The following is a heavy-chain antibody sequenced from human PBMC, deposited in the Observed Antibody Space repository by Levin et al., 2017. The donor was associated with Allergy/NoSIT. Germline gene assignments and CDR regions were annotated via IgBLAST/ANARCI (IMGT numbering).Heavy chain of an antibody. CDR3: ARAGSYSHYAWFDP. CDR1: GFTFSDYY. J-gene: IGHJ5*02. V-gene: IGHV3-11*01. CDR2: ISTGGRTI. D-gene: IGHD4-11*01. Sequence: GGSLRLSCAASGFTFSDYYMSWIRQAPGKGLEWVSYISTGGRTIYYADSVKGRFTISRDNANNSLSLQMDSLTAEDTAVYYCARAGSYSHYAWFDPWGQGTLVTVSS.